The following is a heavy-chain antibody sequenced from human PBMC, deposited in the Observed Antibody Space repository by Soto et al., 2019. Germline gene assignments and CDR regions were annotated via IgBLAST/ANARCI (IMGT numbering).Heavy chain of an antibody. Sequence: GGSLRLSCAASGFTFSSYGMRWVRQAPGKGLEWVAVISYDGSNKYYADSVKGRFTISRDNSKNTLYLQMNSLRAEDTAVYYCAKDLHGSAYYYYGMDVWGQGTTVTVSS. V-gene: IGHV3-30*18. D-gene: IGHD2-2*03. CDR2: ISYDGSNK. J-gene: IGHJ6*02. CDR3: AKDLHGSAYYYYGMDV. CDR1: GFTFSSYG.